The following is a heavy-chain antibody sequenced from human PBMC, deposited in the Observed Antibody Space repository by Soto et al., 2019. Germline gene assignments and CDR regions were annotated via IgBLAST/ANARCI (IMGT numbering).Heavy chain of an antibody. CDR2: IIPILGIA. V-gene: IGHV1-69*02. CDR1: GGTFSSYT. CDR3: AMEYCGATRCYNDY. J-gene: IGHJ4*02. D-gene: IGHD2-2*02. Sequence: QVQLVQSGAEVKKPGSSVKVSCKASGGTFSSYTISWVRQAPGQGLEWMGRIIPILGIANYAQKFQGGVTVCADKCGSTGDMELSSLRSEDTAVYYCAMEYCGATRCYNDYWGQGTLVTVSS.